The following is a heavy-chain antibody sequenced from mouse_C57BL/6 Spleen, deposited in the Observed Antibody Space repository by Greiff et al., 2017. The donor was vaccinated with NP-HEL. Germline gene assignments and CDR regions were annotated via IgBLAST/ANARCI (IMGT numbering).Heavy chain of an antibody. Sequence: EVKLMESGGGLVQPGGSMKLSCAASGFTFSDAWMDWVRQSPEKGLEWVAEIRNKANNHATYYAESVKGRFTISRDDSKSSVYLQMNSLRAEDTGIYYCTRRVYYGSSLYAMDYWGQGTSVTVSS. CDR3: TRRVYYGSSLYAMDY. V-gene: IGHV6-6*01. CDR2: IRNKANNHAT. CDR1: GFTFSDAW. D-gene: IGHD1-1*01. J-gene: IGHJ4*01.